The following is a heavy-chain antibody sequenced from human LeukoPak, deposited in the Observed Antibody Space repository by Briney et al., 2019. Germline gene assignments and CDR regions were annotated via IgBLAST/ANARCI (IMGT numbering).Heavy chain of an antibody. V-gene: IGHV3-21*01. CDR3: ARGGSGSYFLDY. J-gene: IGHJ4*02. CDR2: ISTSSSYI. D-gene: IGHD3-10*01. Sequence: GGSLRLSCAASGFTFISYSFHWVRQAPGKGLEWVSAISTSSSYIYNADSVKGRFTISRDNAKNSLYLQMNGLRAEDTAVYYCARGGSGSYFLDYWGQGTLVTVSS. CDR1: GFTFISYS.